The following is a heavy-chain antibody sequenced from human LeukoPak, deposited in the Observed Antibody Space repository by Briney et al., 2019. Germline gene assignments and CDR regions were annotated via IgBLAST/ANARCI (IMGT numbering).Heavy chain of an antibody. CDR1: GYSFTSYW. J-gene: IGHJ6*03. Sequence: GESLKISCKGSGYSFTSYWIGWVRQMPGKGLEWMGIIYPGDSDTRYSPSFQGQVTISRDNSKNTLYLQMRSLRTEDTAVYFCAKELPTLLSYYMDVWAKGPQSPSP. V-gene: IGHV5-51*01. CDR2: IYPGDSDT. CDR3: AKELPTLLSYYMDV. D-gene: IGHD3-16*01.